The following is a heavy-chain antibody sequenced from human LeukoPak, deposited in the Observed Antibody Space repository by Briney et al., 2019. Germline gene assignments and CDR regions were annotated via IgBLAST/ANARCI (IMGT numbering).Heavy chain of an antibody. CDR2: INHSGST. Sequence: SETLSLTCAVYGGSFSAYYWSWIRQPPGKGLEWIGAINHSGSTNYNPSLKSRVTISVDTSKDQFSLKLSSVTAADTAVYYCARSNCSGGSCYGGKKKTQLGPRWFDPWGQGTLVTVSS. V-gene: IGHV4-34*01. CDR1: GGSFSAYY. J-gene: IGHJ5*02. CDR3: ARSNCSGGSCYGGKKKTQLGPRWFDP. D-gene: IGHD2-15*01.